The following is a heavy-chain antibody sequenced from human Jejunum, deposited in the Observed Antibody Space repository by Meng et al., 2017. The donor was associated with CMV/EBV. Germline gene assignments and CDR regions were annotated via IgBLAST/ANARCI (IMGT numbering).Heavy chain of an antibody. CDR1: GDSVTRNNCA. J-gene: IGHJ5*01. CDR3: ASSYAYAFDS. V-gene: IGHV6-1*01. CDR2: TCYNSTRYS. D-gene: IGHD2-21*01. Sequence: YGDSVTRNNCALNWIRQSPSRGLEWLGKTCYNSTRYSEYAVSVRSRITINADTSKNQFSLQLNSVTPEDAAVYYCASSYAYAFDSWGQGTLVTVSS.